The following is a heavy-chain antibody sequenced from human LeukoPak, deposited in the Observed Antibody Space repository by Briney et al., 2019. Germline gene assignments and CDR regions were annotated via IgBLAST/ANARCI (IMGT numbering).Heavy chain of an antibody. Sequence: SETLSLTCTVSGYSISSGYYWGWIRPPPGKGLEWIGSIYHSGSTYYNPSLKSRVTISVDTSKNQFSLKLSSVTAADTAVYYCARAPAAINNWFDPWGQGTLVTVSS. D-gene: IGHD2-2*02. CDR1: GYSISSGYY. CDR3: ARAPAAINNWFDP. V-gene: IGHV4-38-2*02. CDR2: IYHSGST. J-gene: IGHJ5*02.